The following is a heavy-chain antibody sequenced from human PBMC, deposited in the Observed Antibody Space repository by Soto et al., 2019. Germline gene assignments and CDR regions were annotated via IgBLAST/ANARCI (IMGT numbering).Heavy chain of an antibody. CDR1: GFTFSSYG. CDR2: IWYDGSNK. J-gene: IGHJ4*02. Sequence: GGSLRLSCAASGFTFSSYGMHWVRQAPGKGLEWVAVIWYDGSNKYYADSMNGRFTISRDNSKNTLYLQMNSLRAEDTAVYYGARDAQGIAGAGNPLIPSSGFDYWGQGTLVTVSS. V-gene: IGHV3-33*08. CDR3: ARDAQGIAGAGNPLIPSSGFDY. D-gene: IGHD6-13*01.